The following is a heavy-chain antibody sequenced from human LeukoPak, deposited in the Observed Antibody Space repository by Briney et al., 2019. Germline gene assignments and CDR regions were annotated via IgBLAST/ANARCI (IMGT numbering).Heavy chain of an antibody. CDR2: IIPIFGTA. V-gene: IGHV1-69*13. J-gene: IGHJ4*02. CDR3: ARDSPSYCGGDCYSG. D-gene: IGHD2-21*01. Sequence: VKVSCKASGGTFSSYAISWVRQAPGQGLEWMGGIIPIFGTANYAQKFQGRVTITADESTSTAYMELSSLRSEDTAVYYCARDSPSYCGGDCYSGWGQGTLVTVSS. CDR1: GGTFSSYA.